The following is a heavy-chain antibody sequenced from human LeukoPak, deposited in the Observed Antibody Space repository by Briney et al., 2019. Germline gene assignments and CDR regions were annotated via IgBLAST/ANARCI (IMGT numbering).Heavy chain of an antibody. CDR3: STITVASHFDY. V-gene: IGHV3-30*02. J-gene: IGHJ4*02. D-gene: IGHD6-19*01. CDR1: GFSFSSYD. Sequence: PGGSLRLSCAASGFSFSSYDMYWVRQAPGKGLEWVAFIRYDGNNKYYADSVKGRFTISRYNSESTLYLQLNSLRAEDTAVYYCSTITVASHFDYWGPGTLVTVSS. CDR2: IRYDGNNK.